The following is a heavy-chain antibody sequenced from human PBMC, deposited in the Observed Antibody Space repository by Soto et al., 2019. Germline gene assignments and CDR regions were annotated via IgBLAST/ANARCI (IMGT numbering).Heavy chain of an antibody. V-gene: IGHV5-10-1*01. CDR3: ARLRSDNYDFWSGYQYYFDY. CDR2: IDPSDSYT. J-gene: IGHJ4*02. Sequence: PGESLKISCKGSGYSFTSYWISWVRQMPGKGQEWMGRIDPSDSYTNYSPSFQGHVTISADKSISTAYLQWSSLKASDTAMYYCARLRSDNYDFWSGYQYYFDYWGQGTLVTVS. D-gene: IGHD3-3*01. CDR1: GYSFTSYW.